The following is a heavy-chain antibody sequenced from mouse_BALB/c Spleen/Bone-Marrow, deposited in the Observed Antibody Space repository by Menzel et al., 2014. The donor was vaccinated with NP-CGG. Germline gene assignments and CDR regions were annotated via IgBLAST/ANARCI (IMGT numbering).Heavy chain of an antibody. CDR2: IDTTDSYT. D-gene: IGHD2-2*01. Sequence: QVQLQQSGAELVMPGASVKMSCKASGYTFTDYWMHWEKQRPGQGLEWLGAIDTTDSYTSYNQKFKGKATLTVDDSSSTAYMQLSSLTSEDSAVYFCARDDYGYGAMDCWGQGTSGTRSS. CDR1: GYTFTDYW. CDR3: ARDDYGYGAMDC. V-gene: IGHV1-69*01. J-gene: IGHJ4*01.